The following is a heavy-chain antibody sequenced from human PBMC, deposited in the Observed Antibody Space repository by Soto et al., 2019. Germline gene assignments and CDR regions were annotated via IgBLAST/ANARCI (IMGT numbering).Heavy chain of an antibody. V-gene: IGHV4-39*01. D-gene: IGHD4-17*01. CDR2: ISYSGST. CDR1: GGSISSRSYF. Sequence: SETLSLTCTVSGGSISSRSYFWGWIRQPPGKGLEWIGSISYSGSTYYNPSLKSRVTISVDTSKNQFSLKLSSVTAADTAVYYRARQFSVYGDYGRYFDFWGQGTLVTVSS. J-gene: IGHJ4*02. CDR3: ARQFSVYGDYGRYFDF.